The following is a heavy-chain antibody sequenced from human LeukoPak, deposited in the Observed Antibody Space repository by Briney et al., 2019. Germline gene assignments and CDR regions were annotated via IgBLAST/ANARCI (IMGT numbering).Heavy chain of an antibody. J-gene: IGHJ2*01. CDR2: IYPGNSDT. CDR1: GYSFTSYW. D-gene: IGHD3-9*01. Sequence: GESLKISCKGSGYSFTSYWIGWVRQVPGKGLEWMGLIYPGNSDTKYSPSFQGQVTFSVDKSISTAYLHWSSLKASDTAMYYCARRAFDYWYFDLWGRGTLVTVSS. CDR3: ARRAFDYWYFDL. V-gene: IGHV5-51*01.